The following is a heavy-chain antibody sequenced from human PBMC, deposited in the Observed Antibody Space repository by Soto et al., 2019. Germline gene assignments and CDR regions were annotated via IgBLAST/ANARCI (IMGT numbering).Heavy chain of an antibody. D-gene: IGHD3-9*01. CDR1: GGSISSYY. V-gene: IGHV4-59*01. CDR3: ARVISSPYDILTGPHPPRYYYYYMDV. Sequence: SETLSLTCTVSGGSISSYYWSWIRQPPGKGLEWIGYIYYSGSTNYNPSLKSRVTISVDTSKNQFSLKLSSVTAADTAVYYCARVISSPYDILTGPHPPRYYYYYMDVWGKGTTVTVSS. CDR2: IYYSGST. J-gene: IGHJ6*03.